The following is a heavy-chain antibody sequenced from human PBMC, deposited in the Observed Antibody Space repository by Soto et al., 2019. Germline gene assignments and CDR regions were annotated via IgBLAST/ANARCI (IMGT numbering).Heavy chain of an antibody. CDR3: ARGPLTYDYVWGRGAFDI. CDR1: GFTFSSYG. V-gene: IGHV3-33*01. D-gene: IGHD3-16*01. J-gene: IGHJ3*02. Sequence: GGSLRLSCAASGFTFSSYGMHWVRQAPGKGLEWVAVIWYDGSNKYYADSVKGRFTISRDNSKNTLYLQMNSLRAEDTAAYYCARGPLTYDYVWGRGAFDIWGQGTMVTVSS. CDR2: IWYDGSNK.